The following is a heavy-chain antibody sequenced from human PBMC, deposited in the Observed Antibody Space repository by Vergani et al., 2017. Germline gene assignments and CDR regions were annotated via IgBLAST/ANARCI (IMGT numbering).Heavy chain of an antibody. CDR3: ARDLRGDYVDYYYGMDV. Sequence: QVQLVESGGGLVKPGGSLRLSCAASGFTFSDYYMSWIRQAPGKGLEWVSYISSSSSYIYYADSVKGRFTISRDNAKNSLYLQMNSLRAEDTAVYYCARDLRGDYVDYYYGMDVWGQGTTVTVSS. CDR2: ISSSSSYI. V-gene: IGHV3-11*06. D-gene: IGHD4-17*01. J-gene: IGHJ6*02. CDR1: GFTFSDYY.